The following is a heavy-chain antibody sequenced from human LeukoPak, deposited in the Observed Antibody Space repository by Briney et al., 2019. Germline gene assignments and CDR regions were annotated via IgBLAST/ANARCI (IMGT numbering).Heavy chain of an antibody. V-gene: IGHV3-66*01. CDR1: GFTVSSNY. Sequence: GGSLRLSCAASGFTVSSNYMSWVRQAPGKGLEWVSVIYSGGSTYYADSVKGRFTISRDNSKNTLYLQMNSLRAEDTAVYYCASSPAAISDYYYYYGMDVWGQGTTVTVSS. CDR2: IYSGGST. CDR3: ASSPAAISDYYYYYGMDV. J-gene: IGHJ6*02. D-gene: IGHD2-2*02.